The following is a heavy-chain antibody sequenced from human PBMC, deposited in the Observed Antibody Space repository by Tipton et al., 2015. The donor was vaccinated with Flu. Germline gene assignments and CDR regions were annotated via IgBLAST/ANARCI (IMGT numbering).Heavy chain of an antibody. Sequence: TLSLTCTVSGYYISSGYYWGWIRQPPGKGLEWIGSIYHSGSTYYNPSLKSRVTVSVDTSKNQFSLKLSSVTSADTAVYYCARGTLWFGDTSGWFDPWGQGTLVTVSS. CDR1: GYYISSGYY. V-gene: IGHV4-38-2*02. CDR2: IYHSGST. CDR3: ARGTLWFGDTSGWFDP. D-gene: IGHD3-10*01. J-gene: IGHJ5*02.